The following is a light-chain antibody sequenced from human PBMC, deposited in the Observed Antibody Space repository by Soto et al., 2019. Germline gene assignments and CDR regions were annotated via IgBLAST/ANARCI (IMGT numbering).Light chain of an antibody. J-gene: IGKJ4*01. CDR1: QSIASF. CDR2: DTS. CDR3: QQDYSPLLA. V-gene: IGKV1-39*01. Sequence: DIQMTQSPPSLSASIGDTVTITCRASQSIASFLNWLQLKPGKAPKLLISDTSTLQTGVPSRFSGGGSGTEFTLTISSLQPEDSALYFCQQDYSPLLAFGAGTKVEMK.